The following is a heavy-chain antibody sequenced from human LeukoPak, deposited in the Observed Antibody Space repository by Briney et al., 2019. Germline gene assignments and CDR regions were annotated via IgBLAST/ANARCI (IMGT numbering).Heavy chain of an antibody. V-gene: IGHV5-10-1*01. CDR2: IDPSDSYT. D-gene: IGHD6-6*01. Sequence: GESLRISCKGSGYSFTNYRINWVRQMPGKGLEWMGKIDPSDSYTNYSPSFQGHVTISADKSISTAYLQWSSLKASDTAMYYCARAYSSSRIDYWGQGTVVTVSS. CDR1: GYSFTNYR. J-gene: IGHJ4*02. CDR3: ARAYSSSRIDY.